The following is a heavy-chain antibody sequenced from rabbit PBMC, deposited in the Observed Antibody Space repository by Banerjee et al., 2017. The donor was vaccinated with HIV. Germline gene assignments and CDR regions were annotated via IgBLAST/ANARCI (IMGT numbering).Heavy chain of an antibody. Sequence: QSLEESGGDLVKPGASLTLTCTASGFSFSSSYYMCWVRQAPGKGLEWIACIYTGSGSTYYASWVNGRFTISKTSSTTVTLQMTSLTAADTATYFCARGINGYYSLWGPGTLVTVS. CDR3: ARGINGYYSL. V-gene: IGHV1S40*01. CDR2: IYTGSGST. D-gene: IGHD1-1*01. J-gene: IGHJ4*01. CDR1: GFSFSSSYY.